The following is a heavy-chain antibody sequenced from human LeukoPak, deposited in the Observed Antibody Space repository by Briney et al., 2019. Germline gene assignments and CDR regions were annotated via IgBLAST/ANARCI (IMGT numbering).Heavy chain of an antibody. CDR2: INHSGST. CDR1: GESFSGYY. V-gene: IGHV4-34*01. D-gene: IGHD3-10*01. CDR3: ARRTMYYYGSGSYLYFDY. Sequence: PSETLSLTCAVYGESFSGYYWSWIRQPPGKGLEWIGEINHSGSTNYNPSLKSRVTISVDTSKNQFSLKLSSVTAADTAVYYCARRTMYYYGSGSYLYFDYWGQGTLVTVSS. J-gene: IGHJ4*02.